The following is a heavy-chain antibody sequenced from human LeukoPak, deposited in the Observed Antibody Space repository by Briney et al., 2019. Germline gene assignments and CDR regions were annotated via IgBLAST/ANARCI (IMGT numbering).Heavy chain of an antibody. CDR1: GFTVSSNY. V-gene: IGHV3-53*01. Sequence: GGSLRLSCAASGFTVSSNYMSWVRQAPGKGLEWVSVIYSGGSTYYADSVKGRFTISKDNSNNTLYLQMNSLRAEDTAVYYCATSIVGLTYDEHFQHWGQGTLVTVSS. CDR3: ATSIVGLTYDEHFQH. J-gene: IGHJ1*01. CDR2: IYSGGST. D-gene: IGHD1-26*01.